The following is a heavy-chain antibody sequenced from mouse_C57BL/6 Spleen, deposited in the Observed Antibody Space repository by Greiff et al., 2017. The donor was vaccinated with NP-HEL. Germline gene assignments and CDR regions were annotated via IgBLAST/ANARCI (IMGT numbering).Heavy chain of an antibody. CDR1: GYTFTSYT. V-gene: IGHV1-55*01. CDR2: IYPGSGST. CDR3: ARRWLLYFDY. Sequence: VQLQQSGAELARPGASVKMSCKASGYTFTSYTMHWVKQRPGQGLEWIGDIYPGSGSTNYNEKFKSKATLTVDTSSSTAYMQLSSLTSEDSAVYYCARRWLLYFDYWGQGTTLTVSS. D-gene: IGHD2-3*01. J-gene: IGHJ2*01.